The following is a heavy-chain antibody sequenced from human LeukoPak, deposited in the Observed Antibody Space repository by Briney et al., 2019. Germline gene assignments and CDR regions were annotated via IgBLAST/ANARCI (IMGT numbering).Heavy chain of an antibody. D-gene: IGHD2-21*02. V-gene: IGHV4-39*07. Sequence: SETLSLTCTVSGGSISSSSYYWGWIRQPPGKGLEWIGSIYYSGSTYYNPSLKSRVTISVDTSKNQFSLKLSSVTAADTAVYYCARGRGCGGDCYSGEFDYWGQGTLVTVSS. J-gene: IGHJ4*02. CDR1: GGSISSSSYY. CDR3: ARGRGCGGDCYSGEFDY. CDR2: IYYSGST.